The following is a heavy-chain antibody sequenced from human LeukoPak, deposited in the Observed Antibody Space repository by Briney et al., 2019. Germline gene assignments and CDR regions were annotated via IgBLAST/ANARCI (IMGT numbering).Heavy chain of an antibody. Sequence: SETLTLNCTVSGGSISSSSYYWRWIRQPPGKGLEWIGSIYYSGSTYYNPSLNSRVTIYVGTSKNQVSLKLSSVTAADTAVYYCARSQRYYFDYWGQGTLVTVSS. V-gene: IGHV4-39*01. CDR2: IYYSGST. J-gene: IGHJ4*02. CDR1: GGSISSSSYY. D-gene: IGHD5-24*01. CDR3: ARSQRYYFDY.